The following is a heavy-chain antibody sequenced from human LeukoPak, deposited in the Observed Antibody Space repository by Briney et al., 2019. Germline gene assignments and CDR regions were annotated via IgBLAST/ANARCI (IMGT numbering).Heavy chain of an antibody. CDR2: ISSSGNSI. J-gene: IGHJ4*02. CDR1: GFTFSSYS. Sequence: PGGSLRLSCAASGFTFSSYSMNWVRQAPGKGPEWVSSISSSGNSIYYADSVKGRFTISRDNAKNSLYLQMNSLRAEDTAVYYCARAAYCGDDCYSEGEHFDYWGQGTLVTVSS. CDR3: ARAAYCGDDCYSEGEHFDY. V-gene: IGHV3-21*01. D-gene: IGHD2-21*02.